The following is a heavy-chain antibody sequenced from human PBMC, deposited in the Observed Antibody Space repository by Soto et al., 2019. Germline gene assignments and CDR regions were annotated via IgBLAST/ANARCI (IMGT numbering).Heavy chain of an antibody. CDR3: ANSQDIGTHLFDS. V-gene: IGHV3-13*01. Sequence: PGGSLRLSSEASGFSFRGFDMQRVRQPKGKGLELVSSIGTAVDTYYAGSVKGRFTISRDKAKISLSLQMNSLRAGNMAVYFCANSQDIGTHLFDSRGKGTQV. CDR2: IGTAVDT. J-gene: IGHJ4*02. CDR1: GFSFRGFD. D-gene: IGHD6-13*01.